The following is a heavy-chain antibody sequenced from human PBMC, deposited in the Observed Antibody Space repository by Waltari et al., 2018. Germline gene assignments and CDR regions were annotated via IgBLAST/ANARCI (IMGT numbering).Heavy chain of an antibody. D-gene: IGHD2-21*01. V-gene: IGHV6-1*01. CDR3: ARDLVDESYYFDY. CDR1: GASVSSNRAA. Sequence: QVQLQQSGPGLVKPSQTLTLPCAIPGASVSSNRAAWTGTRQSPSRGLEWLGRTYYRSKWYNDYAVSVKSRMTINPDTSKNQFSLQLNSVTPEDTAVYYCARDLVDESYYFDYWGQGTLVTVSS. J-gene: IGHJ4*01. CDR2: TYYRSKWYN.